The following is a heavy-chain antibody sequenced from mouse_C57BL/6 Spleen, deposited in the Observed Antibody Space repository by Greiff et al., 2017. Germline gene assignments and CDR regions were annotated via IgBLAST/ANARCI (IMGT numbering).Heavy chain of an antibody. J-gene: IGHJ3*01. Sequence: EVMLVESGGGLVKPGGSLKLSCAASGFTFSDYGMHWVRQAPEKGLEWVAYISSGSSTIYYADTVKGRFTISRDNAKNTLFLQMTSLRSEDTAMYYCARGSYYSNPAWFAYWGQGTLVTVSA. CDR3: ARGSYYSNPAWFAY. CDR2: ISSGSSTI. D-gene: IGHD2-5*01. CDR1: GFTFSDYG. V-gene: IGHV5-17*01.